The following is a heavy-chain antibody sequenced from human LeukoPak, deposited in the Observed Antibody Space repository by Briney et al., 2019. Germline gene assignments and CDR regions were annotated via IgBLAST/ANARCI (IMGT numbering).Heavy chain of an antibody. CDR2: IYYSGST. V-gene: IGHV4-39*01. Sequence: SETLSLTCTVSGGSISSSSYYWGWIRQPPGKGLEWIGSIYYSGSTYYNPSLKSRVTIPVDTSKNQFSLKLSSVTAADTAVYYCARGRYYYDRSGYPNDAFDIWGQGTMVTVSS. D-gene: IGHD3-22*01. CDR3: ARGRYYYDRSGYPNDAFDI. J-gene: IGHJ3*02. CDR1: GGSISSSSYY.